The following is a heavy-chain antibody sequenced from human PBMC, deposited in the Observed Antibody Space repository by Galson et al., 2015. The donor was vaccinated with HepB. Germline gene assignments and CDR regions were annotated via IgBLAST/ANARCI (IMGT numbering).Heavy chain of an antibody. CDR2: IDPSDSYT. CDR1: GYSFTSYW. Sequence: QSGAEVKKPGESLRISCKGSGYSFTSYWISWVRQMPGKGLEWMGRIDPSDSYTNYSPSFQGHVTISADKSISTAYLQWSSLKASDTAMYYCARLERGYSGYDFGWGNYYYYGMDVWGQGTTVTVSS. D-gene: IGHD5-12*01. J-gene: IGHJ6*02. V-gene: IGHV5-10-1*01. CDR3: ARLERGYSGYDFGWGNYYYYGMDV.